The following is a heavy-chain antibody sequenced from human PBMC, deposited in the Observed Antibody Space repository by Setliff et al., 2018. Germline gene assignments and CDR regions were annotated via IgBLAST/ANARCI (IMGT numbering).Heavy chain of an antibody. CDR3: ARELGLRAPFDF. V-gene: IGHV4-4*08. D-gene: IGHD4-17*01. J-gene: IGHJ4*02. CDR2: IYTSGRT. Sequence: SETLSLTCRVSGDSISDYHWSWIRQPPGQGLEWIGYIYTSGRTNYNPSLKSRVSLSLDTSKNQFSLDLSSVTPADTAVYYCARELGLRAPFDFWGQGILVTVSS. CDR1: GDSISDYH.